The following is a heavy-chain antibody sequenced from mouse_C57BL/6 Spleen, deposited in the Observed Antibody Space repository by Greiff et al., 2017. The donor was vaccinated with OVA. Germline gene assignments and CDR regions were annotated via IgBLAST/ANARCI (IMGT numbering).Heavy chain of an antibody. CDR3: AREEFYDGYSYAMDY. CDR1: GYAFSSYW. Sequence: QVQLQQSGAELVKPGASVKISCKASGYAFSSYWMNWVKQRPGKGLEWIGQIYPGDGDTNYNGKFKGKATLTADKSSSTAYMQLSSLTSEDSAVYFCAREEFYDGYSYAMDYWGQGTSVTVSS. CDR2: IYPGDGDT. J-gene: IGHJ4*01. D-gene: IGHD2-3*01. V-gene: IGHV1-80*01.